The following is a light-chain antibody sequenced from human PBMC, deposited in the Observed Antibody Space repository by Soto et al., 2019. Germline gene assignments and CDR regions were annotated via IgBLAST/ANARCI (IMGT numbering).Light chain of an antibody. CDR3: CSYAGSSTPNWV. Sequence: QSALTQPASVSGSPGQSITISCSGTSTDVGHPYNYVSWYQQYPGKAPKLLIFGVSNRPSGISGRFSGSKSGNTASLTISGLQPEDEADYYCCSYAGSSTPNWVFGGGTKVTVL. CDR1: STDVGHPYNY. CDR2: GVS. J-gene: IGLJ3*02. V-gene: IGLV2-14*03.